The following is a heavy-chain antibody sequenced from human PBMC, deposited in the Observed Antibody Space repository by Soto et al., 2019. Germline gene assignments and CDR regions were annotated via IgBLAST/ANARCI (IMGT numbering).Heavy chain of an antibody. V-gene: IGHV4-31*03. Sequence: QVQLQESGPGLVKPSQTLSLTCTVSGGSISSGGYYWSWIRQHPGKGLEWIGYIYYSGSTYYNPSLKSRVTISVDTSKNQFSLKLSSVTAAEKAVYYCAREGGIVGATAADYWGQGTLVTVSS. CDR2: IYYSGST. CDR1: GGSISSGGYY. D-gene: IGHD1-26*01. J-gene: IGHJ4*02. CDR3: AREGGIVGATAADY.